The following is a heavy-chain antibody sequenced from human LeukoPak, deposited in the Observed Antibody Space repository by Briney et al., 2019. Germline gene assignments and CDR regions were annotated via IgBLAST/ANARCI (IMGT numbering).Heavy chain of an antibody. Sequence: GASVKVSCKASGYTFTGYYMHWVRQAPGQGLEWMGWINPNSGGTNYAQKFQGRVTMTRDTSISTAYMELSRLRSDATAVYYCARGRGIVVVPAAISGFDPWGQGTLVTVSS. CDR1: GYTFTGYY. V-gene: IGHV1-2*02. CDR3: ARGRGIVVVPAAISGFDP. J-gene: IGHJ5*02. D-gene: IGHD2-2*01. CDR2: INPNSGGT.